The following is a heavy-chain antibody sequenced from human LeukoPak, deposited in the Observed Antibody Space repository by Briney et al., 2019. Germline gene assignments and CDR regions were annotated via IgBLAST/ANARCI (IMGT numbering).Heavy chain of an antibody. Sequence: AGGSLRLSCAASGFTVSSYYMSWVRQAPGKGLEWVSVIYSGGSTYYADSVKGRLTISRDNSKSTLYLQMNSLRAEDTAVYYCARGLSGDPYYFDYWGQGTLVTVSS. CDR3: ARGLSGDPYYFDY. D-gene: IGHD7-27*01. J-gene: IGHJ4*02. V-gene: IGHV3-66*02. CDR1: GFTVSSYY. CDR2: IYSGGST.